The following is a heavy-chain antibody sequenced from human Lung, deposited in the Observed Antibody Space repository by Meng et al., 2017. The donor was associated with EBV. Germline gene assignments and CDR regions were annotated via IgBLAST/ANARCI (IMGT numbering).Heavy chain of an antibody. D-gene: IGHD6-13*01. CDR3: ARYVPNGSFWYFDF. V-gene: IGHV1-18*01. CDR1: GYIFTNFD. J-gene: IGHJ2*01. CDR2: ISVKNGEA. Sequence: QVHLLQSGAKAKKPGDSMKVPCKTSGYIFTNFDISWVRQAPGQGLEWMGWISVKNGEAKYPQNFQGRVTMTTDTTTSTAYMELRSLTSDDTAVYYCARYVPNGSFWYFDFWGRGTLVTVSS.